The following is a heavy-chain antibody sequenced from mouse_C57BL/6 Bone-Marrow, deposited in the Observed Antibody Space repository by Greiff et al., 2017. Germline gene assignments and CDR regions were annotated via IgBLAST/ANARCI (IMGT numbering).Heavy chain of an antibody. CDR3: ASKHYYGSRNCDY. CDR2: IYPRSGNT. D-gene: IGHD1-1*01. Sequence: QVQLKEPGAELARPGASVKLSCKASGYTFTSYGLSWVKQRTGQGLEWIGEIYPRSGNTYYNEKFKGKATLTADKSSSTAYMELRSLTSEDSAVYFCASKHYYGSRNCDYWGQGTTLTVSS. J-gene: IGHJ2*01. V-gene: IGHV1-81*01. CDR1: GYTFTSYG.